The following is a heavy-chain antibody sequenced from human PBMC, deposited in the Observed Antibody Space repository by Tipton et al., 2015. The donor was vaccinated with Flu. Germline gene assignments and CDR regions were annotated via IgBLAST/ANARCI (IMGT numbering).Heavy chain of an antibody. Sequence: QLVQSGGGLVQPGGSLRLSCAASGFTLSNYWMSWVRQAPGKGLEWVANIKQDGSKEYYVDSVKGRFTISRDNAKNSLYLQMGSLRAEDMAVYYCARGMASAASMWGQGTMVTVSS. V-gene: IGHV3-7*03. CDR3: ARGMASAASM. D-gene: IGHD2-2*01. CDR2: IKQDGSKE. CDR1: GFTLSNYW. J-gene: IGHJ3*02.